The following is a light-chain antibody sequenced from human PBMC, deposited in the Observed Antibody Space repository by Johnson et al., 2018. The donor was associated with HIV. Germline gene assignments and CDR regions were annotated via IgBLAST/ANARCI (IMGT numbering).Light chain of an antibody. Sequence: QSVLTQPPSVSAAPGQKVTISCSGSSSNIGNNYVSWYQQLPGTAPKLLIFKNHERPSGIPDRFSGCKSGTSATLGITGLQTGDEADFYCGTWDSSLSAGGYVFGTGTKVTVL. CDR2: KNH. CDR3: GTWDSSLSAGGYV. CDR1: SSNIGNNY. J-gene: IGLJ1*01. V-gene: IGLV1-51*02.